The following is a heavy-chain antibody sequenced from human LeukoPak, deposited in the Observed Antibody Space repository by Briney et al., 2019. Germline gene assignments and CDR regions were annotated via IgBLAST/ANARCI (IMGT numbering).Heavy chain of an antibody. CDR1: GGTFSSYA. V-gene: IGHV1-69*01. CDR2: IIPIFGTA. J-gene: IGHJ4*02. D-gene: IGHD6-13*01. CDR3: ARGGIAAAGSFDY. Sequence: SVKVSCKASGGTFSSYAISWVRQAPGQGLEWMGGIIPIFGTANYAQKFQGRVTITADESTSTAYMELSSLRSEDTAVYYCARGGIAAAGSFDYGGQGTLVTVSS.